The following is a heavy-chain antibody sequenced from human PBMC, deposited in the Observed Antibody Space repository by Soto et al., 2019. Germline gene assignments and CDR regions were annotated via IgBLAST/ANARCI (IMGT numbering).Heavy chain of an antibody. J-gene: IGHJ3*02. Sequence: GGSLRLSCATSGFTFSGYGMTWVRQAPGRGLEWVSSISSSSSYIYYADSVKGRFTISRDNANNALYLQMNSLRAEDTAVYYCARDSGIWWRLNAFEIWGQGTMVTVSS. CDR1: GFTFSGYG. CDR2: ISSSSSYI. D-gene: IGHD2-21*02. CDR3: ARDSGIWWRLNAFEI. V-gene: IGHV3-21*01.